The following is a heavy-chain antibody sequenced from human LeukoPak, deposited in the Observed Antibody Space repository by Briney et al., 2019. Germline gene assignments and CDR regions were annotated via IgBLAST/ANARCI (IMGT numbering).Heavy chain of an antibody. CDR2: IYYSGST. Sequence: PSETLSLTCTVSGGSISSYYWSWIRQPPGKGLEWIGYIYYSGSTNYNPSLKSRVTISVDTSKNQFSLKLSSVTAADTAVYYCARGRIQLWLTHYYYMDVWGKGTTVTVSS. CDR1: GGSISSYY. D-gene: IGHD5-18*01. V-gene: IGHV4-59*12. CDR3: ARGRIQLWLTHYYYMDV. J-gene: IGHJ6*03.